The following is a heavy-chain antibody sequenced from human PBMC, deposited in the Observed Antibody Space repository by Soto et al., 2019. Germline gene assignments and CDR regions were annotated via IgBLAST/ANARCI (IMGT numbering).Heavy chain of an antibody. CDR1: GGSFSGYY. CDR3: ARGYGYISGWYFYDYYYGIDV. J-gene: IGHJ6*02. Sequence: PSETLSLTCAVSGGSFSGYYWSWIRQPPGKGLEWIGEINHSGSTNYNPSLKSRVTISVDTSKNQFSLKLSSVTAADTAVYYCARGYGYISGWYFYDYYYGIDVWGQGTMVTVSS. D-gene: IGHD6-19*01. CDR2: INHSGST. V-gene: IGHV4-34*01.